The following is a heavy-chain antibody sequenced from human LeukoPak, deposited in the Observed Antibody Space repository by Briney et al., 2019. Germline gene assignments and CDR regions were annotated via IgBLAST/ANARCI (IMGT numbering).Heavy chain of an antibody. J-gene: IGHJ5*02. V-gene: IGHV1-69*04. Sequence: ASVKVSCKASGGTFSSYAISWVRQAPGQGLEWVGRIIPIFGIANYAQKFQGRVTITADKSTSTAYMELSSLRSEDTAVYYCARDGAKSTTGTRRLFRFDPWGQGTLVTVSS. CDR2: IIPIFGIA. CDR3: ARDGAKSTTGTRRLFRFDP. CDR1: GGTFSSYA. D-gene: IGHD1-1*01.